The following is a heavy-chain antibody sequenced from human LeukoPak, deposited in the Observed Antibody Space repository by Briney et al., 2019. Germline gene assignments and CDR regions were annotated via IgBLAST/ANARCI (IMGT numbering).Heavy chain of an antibody. CDR2: INHNSGGT. CDR3: AREGRAIAAAGTPVYYFDY. J-gene: IGHJ4*02. CDR1: GYTFTGYY. D-gene: IGHD6-13*01. Sequence: ASVKVSCKASGYTFTGYYMHWVRQAPGQGLEWMGWINHNSGGTNYAQKFQGRVTMTRDTSISTAYMELSRLRSDDTAVYYCAREGRAIAAAGTPVYYFDYWGQGTLVTVSS. V-gene: IGHV1-2*02.